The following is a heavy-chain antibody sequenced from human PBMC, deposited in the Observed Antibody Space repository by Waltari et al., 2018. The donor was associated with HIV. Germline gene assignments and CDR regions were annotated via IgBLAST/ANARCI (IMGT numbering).Heavy chain of an antibody. CDR1: GGSISGDY. Sequence: QVQLQESGPGLVKPSETLSLTCTVSGGSISGDYWSWIRQSPGKRLEYIGYINYSGSTSYNPSLKSRVTISIDTSKNQFFLKLTSVTAADTALYYCARFYDITGDYSYYFDYWGQGALVTVSS. CDR2: INYSGST. CDR3: ARFYDITGDYSYYFDY. V-gene: IGHV4-59*01. J-gene: IGHJ4*02. D-gene: IGHD3-22*01.